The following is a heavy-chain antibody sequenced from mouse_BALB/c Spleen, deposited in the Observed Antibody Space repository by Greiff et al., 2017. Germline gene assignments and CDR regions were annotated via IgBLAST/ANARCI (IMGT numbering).Heavy chain of an antibody. Sequence: VQLQQPGAELVKPGTSVKLSCKASGYNFTSYWINWVKLRPGQGLGWIGDIYPGSGSTNYNEKFKSKATLTVDTSSSTAYMQLSSLASEDSALYYCARWGLRRKDYFDYWGQGTTLTVSS. CDR3: ARWGLRRKDYFDY. V-gene: IGHV1-55*01. CDR1: GYNFTSYW. J-gene: IGHJ2*01. D-gene: IGHD2-4*01. CDR2: IYPGSGST.